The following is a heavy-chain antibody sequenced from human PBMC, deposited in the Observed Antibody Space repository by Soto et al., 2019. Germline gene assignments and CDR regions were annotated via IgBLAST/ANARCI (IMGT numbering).Heavy chain of an antibody. V-gene: IGHV4-59*12. Sequence: SETLSLTCNISGVSISSYYWSWIRQPQGKGLEWIGYIYYSGSTNYNPSLKTPVTISIDTSKSPFSLELNSVTAADTAAYYCAGLSLGDLYAPLDPVGQGTLVTVSS. CDR3: AGLSLGDLYAPLDP. J-gene: IGHJ5*02. D-gene: IGHD3-10*01. CDR1: GVSISSYY. CDR2: IYYSGST.